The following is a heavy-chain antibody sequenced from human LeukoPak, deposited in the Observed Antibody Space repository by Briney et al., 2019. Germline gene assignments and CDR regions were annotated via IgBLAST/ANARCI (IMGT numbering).Heavy chain of an antibody. CDR3: AREVRAFDY. Sequence: ASVKVSCKASGYTFTSYAMIWVRQAPGQGLEWMGWINTNTGNPTYAQGLTGRFVFSLDTSVSTAYLQISSIKAEDTAVYYCAREVRAFDYWGQGTLVTVSS. CDR1: GYTFTSYA. CDR2: INTNTGNP. D-gene: IGHD4-11*01. J-gene: IGHJ4*02. V-gene: IGHV7-4-1*02.